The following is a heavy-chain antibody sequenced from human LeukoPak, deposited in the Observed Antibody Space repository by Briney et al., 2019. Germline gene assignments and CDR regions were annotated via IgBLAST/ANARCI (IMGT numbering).Heavy chain of an antibody. D-gene: IGHD3-22*01. J-gene: IGHJ4*02. V-gene: IGHV4-39*02. Sequence: SETLSLTCTVSGGSISSSSYYWGWIRQPPGKGLEWIGSIYYSGSTYYNPSLKSRVTISVDTSKNQFSLKLSSVTAADTAVYYCAREVNGVITNSSDYYFDYWGQGTLVTVSS. CDR3: AREVNGVITNSSDYYFDY. CDR1: GGSISSSSYY. CDR2: IYYSGST.